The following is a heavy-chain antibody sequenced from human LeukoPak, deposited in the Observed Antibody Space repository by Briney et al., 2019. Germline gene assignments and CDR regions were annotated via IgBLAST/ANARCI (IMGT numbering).Heavy chain of an antibody. CDR3: ARLGGRWLQLEAFDI. Sequence: SETLSLTCAVYGGSFSGYYWSWIRQPPGKGLEWIGEINHSGSTYYNPSLKSRVTVSIDTSKNQFSLKLSSVTAADTAVYYCARLGGRWLQLEAFDIWGQGTMVTVSS. D-gene: IGHD5-24*01. J-gene: IGHJ3*02. CDR2: INHSGST. V-gene: IGHV4-34*01. CDR1: GGSFSGYY.